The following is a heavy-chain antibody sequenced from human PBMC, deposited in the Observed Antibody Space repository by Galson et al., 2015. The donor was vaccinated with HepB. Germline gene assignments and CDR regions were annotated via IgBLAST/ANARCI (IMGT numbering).Heavy chain of an antibody. V-gene: IGHV3-7*03. J-gene: IGHJ5*02. CDR2: IKQDGSEK. CDR1: GFTFSSYW. Sequence: SLRLSCAASGFTFSSYWMSWVRQAPGKGLKWVANIKQDGSEKYYVDSVKGRFTISRDNAKNSLYLQMNSLRAEDTAVYYCARDLPNYYDSSGYYSTPWFDPWGQGTLVTVSS. CDR3: ARDLPNYYDSSGYYSTPWFDP. D-gene: IGHD3-22*01.